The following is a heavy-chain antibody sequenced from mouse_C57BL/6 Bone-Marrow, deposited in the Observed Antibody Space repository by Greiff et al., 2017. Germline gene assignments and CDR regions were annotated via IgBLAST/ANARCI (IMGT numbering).Heavy chain of an antibody. V-gene: IGHV1-9*01. Sequence: QVQLKQSGAELMKPGASVKLSCKATGYTFTGYWIEWVKQRPGHGLEWIGEIYPRSGNTYYNEKFKGKATLTADKSSSTAYMELRSLTSEDSAVYFCARPLYYDYDEGWGQGTTLTVSS. J-gene: IGHJ2*01. CDR2: IYPRSGNT. CDR3: ARPLYYDYDEG. D-gene: IGHD2-4*01. CDR1: GYTFTGYW.